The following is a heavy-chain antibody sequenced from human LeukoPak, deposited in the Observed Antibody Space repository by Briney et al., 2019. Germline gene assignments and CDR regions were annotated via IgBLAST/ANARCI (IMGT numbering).Heavy chain of an antibody. V-gene: IGHV3-11*06. D-gene: IGHD5-12*01. CDR3: VNLGYSD. CDR1: GFTFNDYY. CDR2: INIGGTNT. J-gene: IGHJ4*02. Sequence: PGGSLRLSWAASGFTFNDYYMSWIRQAPGKGLEWLSYINIGGTNTHYADSVKGRFTLSRDNAKNSVYLQMNSLRVEDTAVYYCVNLGYSDGGQGTLVTVSS.